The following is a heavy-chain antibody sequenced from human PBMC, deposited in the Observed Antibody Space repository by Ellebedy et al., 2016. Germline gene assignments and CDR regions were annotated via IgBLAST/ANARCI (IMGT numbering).Heavy chain of an antibody. CDR2: IKQDGSEK. D-gene: IGHD6-19*01. CDR1: GFTFRSYW. V-gene: IGHV3-7*01. J-gene: IGHJ4*02. Sequence: LSLTCXASGFTFRSYWMSWVRQAPGKGLEWVANIKQDGSEKYYVDSVKGRFTISRDNAKNSLYLQMNSLRAEDTAVYYCARRLAFFDYWGQGTLVTVSS. CDR3: ARRLAFFDY.